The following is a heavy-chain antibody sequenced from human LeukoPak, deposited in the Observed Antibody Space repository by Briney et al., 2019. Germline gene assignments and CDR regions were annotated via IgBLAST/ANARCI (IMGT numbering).Heavy chain of an antibody. CDR1: GGSISSSSYY. Sequence: SETLSLTCTVSGGSISSSSYYWGWIRQPPGKGLEWIGRIYSRASTYYNPSLKSRVTISVYTSKNQFSLKLSSVTAPDTAVYYCASGSSIAARFDYWGQGTLVTVSS. CDR2: IYSRAST. V-gene: IGHV4-39*01. D-gene: IGHD6-6*01. J-gene: IGHJ4*02. CDR3: ASGSSIAARFDY.